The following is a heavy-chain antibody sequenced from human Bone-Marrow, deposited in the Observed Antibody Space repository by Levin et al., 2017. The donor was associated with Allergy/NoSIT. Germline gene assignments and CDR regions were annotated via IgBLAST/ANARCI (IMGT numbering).Heavy chain of an antibody. J-gene: IGHJ6*03. CDR2: FSGDSDKI. V-gene: IGHV3-23*01. CDR1: GFTFSSYA. D-gene: IGHD6-13*01. Sequence: GGSLRLSCAASGFTFSSYAMSWVRQAPGKGLEWASGFSGDSDKINYVDSVKGRFTIARDNSKNTLYLQMNSLRAEDTAVYYCARISSRWYSYMDVWGKGTTVTVS. CDR3: ARISSRWYSYMDV.